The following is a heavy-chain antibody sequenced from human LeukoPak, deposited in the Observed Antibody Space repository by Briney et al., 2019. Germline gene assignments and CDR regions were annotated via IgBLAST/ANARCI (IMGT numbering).Heavy chain of an antibody. Sequence: GGSLRLSCAASGFTFSSYAMSWVRQAPGKGLEWVSAISGSGGSTYYADSVKGRFTISRDNSKNTLYLQMNSLRAEDTAVYYCARGSPDIVVVVAASPSFFDYWGQGTLVTVSS. CDR1: GFTFSSYA. J-gene: IGHJ4*02. CDR2: ISGSGGST. CDR3: ARGSPDIVVVVAASPSFFDY. V-gene: IGHV3-23*01. D-gene: IGHD2-15*01.